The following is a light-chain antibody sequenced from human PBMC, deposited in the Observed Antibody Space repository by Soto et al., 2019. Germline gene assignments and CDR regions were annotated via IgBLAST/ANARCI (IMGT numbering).Light chain of an antibody. V-gene: IGKV3-15*01. CDR3: QQYNNWPPWT. J-gene: IGKJ1*01. Sequence: EVLMTQSPAALSVSPGESAIVSCRASQSVSSNLAWFHHKPGQAPRLLIHGASTRANGIPARISGSGSGTEFTLTISRLQSEDFGLYYCQQYNNWPPWTFGQGTKV. CDR2: GAS. CDR1: QSVSSN.